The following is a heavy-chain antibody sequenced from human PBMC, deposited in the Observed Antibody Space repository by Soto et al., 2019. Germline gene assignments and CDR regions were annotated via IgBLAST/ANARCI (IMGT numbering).Heavy chain of an antibody. CDR1: GFTFSSYS. CDR2: ISSSSSYI. J-gene: IGHJ4*02. Sequence: GGSLRLSCAASGFTFSSYSMNWVRQAPGKGLEWVSSISSSSSYIYYADSVKGRFTISRDNAKNSPYLQMNSLRAEDTAVYYCASITAPIDYWGQGTLVTVSS. V-gene: IGHV3-21*01. D-gene: IGHD1-20*01. CDR3: ASITAPIDY.